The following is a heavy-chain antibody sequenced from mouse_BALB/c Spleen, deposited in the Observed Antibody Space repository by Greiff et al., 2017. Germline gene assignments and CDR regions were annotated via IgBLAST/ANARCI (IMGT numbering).Heavy chain of an antibody. CDR2: IYPSDSYT. CDR3: TIYYYGSSPDWYFDV. CDR1: GYTFTSYW. J-gene: IGHJ1*01. Sequence: QVQLQQPGAELVRPGASVKLSCKASGYTFTSYWINWVKQRPGQGLEWIGNIYPSDSYTNYNQKFKDKATLTVDKSSSTAYMQLSSPTSEDSAVYYCTIYYYGSSPDWYFDVWGAGTTVTVSS. V-gene: IGHV1-69*02. D-gene: IGHD1-1*01.